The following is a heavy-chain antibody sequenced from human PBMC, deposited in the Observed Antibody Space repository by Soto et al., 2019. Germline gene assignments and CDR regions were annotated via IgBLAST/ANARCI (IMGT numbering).Heavy chain of an antibody. CDR3: ARETTTVLVNGMDV. D-gene: IGHD4-17*01. Sequence: GASVKVSCKASGYPFTSYYVHWVRQAPGQGLEWMGFINTSDGSTNYAQKFQGRVTMTRDTPISTAYMELSGLKSDDTAVYYCARETTTVLVNGMDVWGQGTTVTVSS. V-gene: IGHV1-2*02. CDR1: GYPFTSYY. J-gene: IGHJ6*02. CDR2: INTSDGST.